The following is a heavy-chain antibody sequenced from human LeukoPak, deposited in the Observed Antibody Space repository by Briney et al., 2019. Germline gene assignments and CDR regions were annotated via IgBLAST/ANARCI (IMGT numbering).Heavy chain of an antibody. J-gene: IGHJ4*02. CDR3: ARDIAVAGTLLDY. Sequence: GGSLRLSCAASGFTFSSYWMHWVRQAPGKGLVWVSRINSDGSSTSYADSVKGRFTISRDNAKNTLCLQMNSLRAEDTAVYYCARDIAVAGTLLDYWGQGTLVTVSS. CDR2: INSDGSST. D-gene: IGHD6-19*01. V-gene: IGHV3-74*01. CDR1: GFTFSSYW.